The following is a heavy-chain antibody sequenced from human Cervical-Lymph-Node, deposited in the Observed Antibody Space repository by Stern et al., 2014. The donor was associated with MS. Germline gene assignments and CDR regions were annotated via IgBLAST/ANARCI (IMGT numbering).Heavy chain of an antibody. Sequence: EVQLVESGAEVKKPGESLKISCTLSGYSFTIYYIAWVRQMPGKGLEWMGVIYPYESNTTYSPSFQGQVTLSADKSSTTAFLQWSSLRASDTAMYYCARHVQGFDYWGQGTLVTVSS. CDR3: ARHVQGFDY. J-gene: IGHJ4*02. CDR1: GYSFTIYY. CDR2: IYPYESNT. V-gene: IGHV5-51*01.